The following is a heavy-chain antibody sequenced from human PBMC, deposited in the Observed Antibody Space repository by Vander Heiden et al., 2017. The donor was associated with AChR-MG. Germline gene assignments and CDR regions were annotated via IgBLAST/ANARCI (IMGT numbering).Heavy chain of an antibody. V-gene: IGHV3-21*01. D-gene: IGHD3-3*01. CDR2: ISSSSSYI. CDR3: ARDSDLLEWLTHYYYYYGMDV. J-gene: IGHJ6*02. Sequence: QAPGKGLEWVSSISSSSSYIYYADSVKGRFTISRDNAKNSLYLQMNSLRVEDTAVYYCARDSDLLEWLTHYYYYYGMDVWGQGTTVTVSS.